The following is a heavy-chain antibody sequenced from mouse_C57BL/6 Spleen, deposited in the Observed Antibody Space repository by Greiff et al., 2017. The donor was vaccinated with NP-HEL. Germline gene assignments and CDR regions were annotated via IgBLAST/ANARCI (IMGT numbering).Heavy chain of an antibody. J-gene: IGHJ2*01. Sequence: QVQLQQSGAELVRPGASVTLSCKASGYTFTDYEMHWVKQTPVHGLEWIGAIDPETGGTAYNQKFKGKAILTADKSSSTAYMELRSLTSEDSAVYYCTRSITHYFDYWGQGTTLTVSS. CDR3: TRSITHYFDY. D-gene: IGHD2-4*01. CDR2: IDPETGGT. CDR1: GYTFTDYE. V-gene: IGHV1-15*01.